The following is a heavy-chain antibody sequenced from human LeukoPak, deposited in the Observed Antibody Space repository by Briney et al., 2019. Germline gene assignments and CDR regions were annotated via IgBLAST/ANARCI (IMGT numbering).Heavy chain of an antibody. D-gene: IGHD1-1*01. CDR3: ARFPNQLELYVD. V-gene: IGHV4-59*01. J-gene: IGHJ4*02. CDR2: IYYSGST. Sequence: PSETLSLTCTVSGGSISSYYWSWIRQPPGKGLEWIGYIYYSGSTNYNPSLKSRVTISVDTSKNQFSLKLSSVTAADTAVYYCARFPNQLELYVDWGQGTLVTVSS. CDR1: GGSISSYY.